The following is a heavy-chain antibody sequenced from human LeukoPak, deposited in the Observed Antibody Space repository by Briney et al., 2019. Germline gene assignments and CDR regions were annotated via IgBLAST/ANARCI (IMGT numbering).Heavy chain of an antibody. CDR3: ARPQKYYSTSGYYLVS. D-gene: IGHD3-22*01. CDR1: GYIFTGYY. J-gene: IGHJ4*02. CDR2: INPNSGGT. V-gene: IGHV1-2*02. Sequence: ASVKVPCKASGYIFTGYYIYWVRQAPGQGLEWMGWINPNSGGTDSAQKFQGRVAMTRDTSLSTAYMELTRLTSDDTAVYYCARPQKYYSTSGYYLVSWGQGTLVTVSS.